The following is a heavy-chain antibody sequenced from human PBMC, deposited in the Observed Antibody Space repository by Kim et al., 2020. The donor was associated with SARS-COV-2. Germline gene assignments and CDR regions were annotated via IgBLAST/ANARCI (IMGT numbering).Heavy chain of an antibody. Sequence: TYYPGSVKGRFTIARENAKNYLYLQMNSLRAGDTAVYYCARAVAGNFDYWGQGTLVTVSS. D-gene: IGHD6-19*01. V-gene: IGHV3-13*01. J-gene: IGHJ4*02. CDR2: T. CDR3: ARAVAGNFDY.